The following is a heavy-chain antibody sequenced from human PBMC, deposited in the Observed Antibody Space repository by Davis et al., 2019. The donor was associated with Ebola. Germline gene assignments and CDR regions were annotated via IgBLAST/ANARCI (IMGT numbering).Heavy chain of an antibody. V-gene: IGHV4-34*01. CDR2: INHSGST. Sequence: PSETLSLTCAVYGGSFSGYYWSWIRQPPGKGLEWIGEINHSGSTNYNPSLKSRVTISVDTSKNQFSLKLSSVTAADTAVYYCARGRCSSTSCYGSWWFDPWGQGTLVTVSS. D-gene: IGHD2-2*01. CDR1: GGSFSGYY. CDR3: ARGRCSSTSCYGSWWFDP. J-gene: IGHJ5*02.